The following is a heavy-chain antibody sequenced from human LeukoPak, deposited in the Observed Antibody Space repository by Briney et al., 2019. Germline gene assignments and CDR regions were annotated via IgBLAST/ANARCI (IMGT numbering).Heavy chain of an antibody. J-gene: IGHJ4*02. V-gene: IGHV3-30*03. CDR1: GFTFSSYG. Sequence: GRSLRLSCAASGFTFSSYGMHWVRQAPGKGLEWVAVISYDGSNKYYADSVKGRFTISRDNSKNTLYLQMNSLRAEDTAVYYCVRVPLGYCSSTSCYTFDYWGQGTLVTVSS. CDR3: VRVPLGYCSSTSCYTFDY. CDR2: ISYDGSNK. D-gene: IGHD2-2*02.